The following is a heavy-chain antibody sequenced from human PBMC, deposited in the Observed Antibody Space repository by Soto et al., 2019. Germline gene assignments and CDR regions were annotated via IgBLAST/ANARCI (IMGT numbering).Heavy chain of an antibody. D-gene: IGHD3-10*01. CDR2: IYSGGGK. Sequence: GGSLRVSCAASGFTVTAHYVAWVRQAPGRGLEWVPLIYSGGGKYYADSVKGRFTISRDTSEKTFYLQMNSLRSEDTAVYYCARSDPAYAYGLNVWGQGTTVTSP. V-gene: IGHV3-53*01. CDR3: ARSDPAYAYGLNV. J-gene: IGHJ6*02. CDR1: GFTVTAHY.